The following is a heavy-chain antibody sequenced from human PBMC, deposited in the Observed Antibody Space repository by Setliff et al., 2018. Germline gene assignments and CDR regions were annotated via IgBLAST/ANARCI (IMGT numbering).Heavy chain of an antibody. J-gene: IGHJ4*02. Sequence: ASVKVSCKTSGYSFIRYYMYWVRQAPGQGLEWMGLINVSGGSASYEQKFQGRVTMTRDTSTGTVYMELSSLISEDTAVYYCARAGSAAAGRKGVFEYWGQGSLVTVSS. CDR2: INVSGGSA. D-gene: IGHD6-13*01. V-gene: IGHV1-46*01. CDR3: ARAGSAAAGRKGVFEY. CDR1: GYSFIRYY.